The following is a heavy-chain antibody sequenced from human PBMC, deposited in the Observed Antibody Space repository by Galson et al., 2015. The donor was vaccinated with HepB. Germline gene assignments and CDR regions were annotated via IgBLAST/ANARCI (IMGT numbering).Heavy chain of an antibody. CDR1: GYTFTNYA. Sequence: SVKVSCTASGYTFTNYAVSWLRQAPGQGLEWMGAISGYKANTNYAQNFKGRVTLTTDTSTSAAYMELRSLRSDDTAVYFCARVPTRFVYSHGHSYIDSWGQGTLVTVSS. CDR3: ARVPTRFVYSHGHSYIDS. V-gene: IGHV1-18*04. D-gene: IGHD5-12*01. J-gene: IGHJ4*02. CDR2: ISGYKANT.